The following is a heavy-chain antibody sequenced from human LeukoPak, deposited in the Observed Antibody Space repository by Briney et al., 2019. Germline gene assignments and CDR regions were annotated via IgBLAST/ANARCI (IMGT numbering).Heavy chain of an antibody. CDR1: GGSISSYY. D-gene: IGHD6-19*01. J-gene: IGHJ4*02. V-gene: IGHV4-39*01. CDR2: IYYSGST. CDR3: ARPAGPLYSSGWYAY. Sequence: PSETLSLTCTVSGGSISSYYWGWIRQPPGKGLEWIGSIYYSGSTYYNPSLKSRVTISVDTSKNQFSLKLSSVTAADTAVYYFARPAGPLYSSGWYAYWGQGTLVTVSS.